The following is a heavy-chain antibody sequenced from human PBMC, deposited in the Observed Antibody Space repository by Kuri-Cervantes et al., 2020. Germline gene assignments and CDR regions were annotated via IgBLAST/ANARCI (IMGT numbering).Heavy chain of an antibody. CDR1: GGSISSGGYS. CDR3: ARLSNSYGGYYYYGMDV. D-gene: IGHD5-18*01. V-gene: IGHV4-30-2*03. Sequence: LRLSCAVSGGSISSGGYSWSWIRQPPGKGLEWIGYIYHSGGTYYNPSLKSRVTISVDTSKNQFSLKLSSVTAADTAVYYCARLSNSYGGYYYYGMDVWGQGTTVTVAS. J-gene: IGHJ6*02. CDR2: IYHSGGT.